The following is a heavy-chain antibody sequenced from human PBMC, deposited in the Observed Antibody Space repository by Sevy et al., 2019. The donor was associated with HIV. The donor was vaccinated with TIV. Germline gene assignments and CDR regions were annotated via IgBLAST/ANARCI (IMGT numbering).Heavy chain of an antibody. Sequence: ASVKVSCKASGYTFTSYGISWVRQAPGQGLEWMGWISAYNGNTNYAQKLQGRVTMTTDTSTCTAYMELRSLRSDDTAVYYCASCYYYDSSGYPELEYFQHWGQGTLVTVSS. CDR3: ASCYYYDSSGYPELEYFQH. CDR2: ISAYNGNT. J-gene: IGHJ1*01. V-gene: IGHV1-18*01. CDR1: GYTFTSYG. D-gene: IGHD3-22*01.